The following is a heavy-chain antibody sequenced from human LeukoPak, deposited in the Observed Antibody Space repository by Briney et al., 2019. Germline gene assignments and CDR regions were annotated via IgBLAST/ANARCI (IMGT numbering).Heavy chain of an antibody. D-gene: IGHD1-14*01. CDR1: GFTFSSYG. Sequence: GRSLTLFCSASGFTFSSYGMHWVRQAPGKRLEWVAVISYDGSNKYYADSVKGRFTISRDNSKNTLYLQMNSLRAEDTAVYYCAKDHNTNDAFDIWGQGTMVSVSS. CDR3: AKDHNTNDAFDI. CDR2: ISYDGSNK. J-gene: IGHJ3*02. V-gene: IGHV3-30*18.